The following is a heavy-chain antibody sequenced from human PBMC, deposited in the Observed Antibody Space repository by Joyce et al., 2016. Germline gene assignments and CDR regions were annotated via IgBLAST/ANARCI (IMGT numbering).Heavy chain of an antibody. CDR3: TTPSCAN. Sequence: EVHLVEYGGGLVEPGGSLRLSCAASGIIFSSKEMSWVRQAPGKGLEWISSINSDDSRIHYADSVRGRFTISRDNARNSLYLEMNYLRVEDTAIYYCTTPSCANWGQGSLVTVSS. V-gene: IGHV3-48*03. D-gene: IGHD2-2*01. J-gene: IGHJ4*02. CDR2: INSDDSRI. CDR1: GIIFSSKE.